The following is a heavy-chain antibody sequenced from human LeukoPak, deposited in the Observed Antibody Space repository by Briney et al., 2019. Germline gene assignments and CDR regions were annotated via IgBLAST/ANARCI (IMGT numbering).Heavy chain of an antibody. Sequence: SETLSLTCTVSGGSISSYYWSWIRQPPGKGLEWIGYIYYSGSTNYNPSLKSRVTISVDTSKNQFSLKLSSVTAADTAVHYCARGDSSSWYEGLGWFDPWGQGTLVTVSS. J-gene: IGHJ5*02. V-gene: IGHV4-59*01. CDR3: ARGDSSSWYEGLGWFDP. CDR1: GGSISSYY. CDR2: IYYSGST. D-gene: IGHD6-13*01.